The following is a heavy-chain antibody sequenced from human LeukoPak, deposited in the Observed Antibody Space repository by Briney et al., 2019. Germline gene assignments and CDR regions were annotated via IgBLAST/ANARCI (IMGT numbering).Heavy chain of an antibody. Sequence: GGSLKLSCAASGFTFSNYWMTWVRQAPGKGLEWVANIKHDGSEDYYLDSVKGRFTISRDNAKRSMWREMNSLRDEDTAVYYCARDQTPFYWGQGSLVTVSSDVWGKGTTVTVSS. CDR3: ARDQTPFYWGQGSLVTVSSDV. CDR2: IKHDGSED. CDR1: GFTFSNYW. V-gene: IGHV3-7*01. J-gene: IGHJ6*04. D-gene: IGHD7-27*01.